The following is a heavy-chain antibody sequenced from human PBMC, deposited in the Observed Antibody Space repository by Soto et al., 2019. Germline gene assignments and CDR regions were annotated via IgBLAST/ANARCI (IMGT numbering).Heavy chain of an antibody. CDR1: GYNFINYW. J-gene: IGHJ6*02. V-gene: IGHV5-51*01. CDR3: ARTASSYYDNDMEV. CDR2: IYPGDSDT. Sequence: GESLKISCKGSGYNFINYWIVWVRQMPGRGLEWMGIIYPGDSDTRYSPSFQGQVTMSADKSISTAYLQWSSLKASDTVIYFCARTASSYYDNDMEVWGQGTTVTVSS.